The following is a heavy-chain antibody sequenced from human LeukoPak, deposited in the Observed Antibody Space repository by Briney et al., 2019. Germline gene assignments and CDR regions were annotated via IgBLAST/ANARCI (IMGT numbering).Heavy chain of an antibody. J-gene: IGHJ6*03. D-gene: IGHD2-2*01. Sequence: PGGTLRLSCSAFGFTFSSYSMNWVRQAPGKGLEWVSYIGSSSSTVYYADSVKGRFTISRDNAKNSLYLQMNSLRAEDTAVYYCARLPVVPAAIIYYYYYYMDVWGKGTTVTVSS. CDR3: ARLPVVPAAIIYYYYYYMDV. CDR1: GFTFSSYS. V-gene: IGHV3-48*01. CDR2: IGSSSSTV.